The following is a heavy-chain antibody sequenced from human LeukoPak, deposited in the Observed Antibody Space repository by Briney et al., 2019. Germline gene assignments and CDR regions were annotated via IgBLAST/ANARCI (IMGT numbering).Heavy chain of an antibody. CDR3: ARDCGGGSCYGPYDAFDI. J-gene: IGHJ3*02. CDR1: GFTFSGNW. CDR2: INLDGSQK. V-gene: IGHV3-7*01. D-gene: IGHD2-15*01. Sequence: PGGSLRLSCAASGFTFSGNWMSWVRQAPGKGLEWVAIINLDGSQKYYVDSVKGRFTISRDNAYNSVFLQMNSLRAEDTAVYYCARDCGGGSCYGPYDAFDIWGQGTMVTVSS.